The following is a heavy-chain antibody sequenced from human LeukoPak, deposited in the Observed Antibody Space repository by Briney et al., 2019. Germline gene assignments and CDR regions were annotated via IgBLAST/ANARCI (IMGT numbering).Heavy chain of an antibody. CDR3: ARGKYYYGSGSTNYMDV. CDR2: IYYSGST. Sequence: SETLSLTCTVSGGSISSYYWSWIRQPPGKGLEWIGYIYYSGSTNYNPSLKSRVTISVDTSKNQFSLKLSSVTAADTAVYYCARGKYYYGSGSTNYMDVWGKGTTVTVSS. CDR1: GGSISSYY. D-gene: IGHD3-10*01. J-gene: IGHJ6*03. V-gene: IGHV4-59*12.